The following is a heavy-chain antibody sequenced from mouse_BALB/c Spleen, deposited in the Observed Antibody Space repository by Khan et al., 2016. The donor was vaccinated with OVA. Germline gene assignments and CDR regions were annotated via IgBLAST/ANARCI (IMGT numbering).Heavy chain of an antibody. V-gene: IGHV3-8*02. CDR2: ISYSGNT. CDR3: ACRQRGFAY. D-gene: IGHD3-2*01. J-gene: IGHJ3*01. Sequence: VQLKQSGPGLVKPSQTLSLTCSVTGDSITSGYWNWIRKFPGNKLDYMGYISYSGNTYYTQSLKSRISITRDTSKNQYYLQFNSVTTGDTATYYCACRQRGFAYWGQGTLVTVSA. CDR1: GDSITSGY.